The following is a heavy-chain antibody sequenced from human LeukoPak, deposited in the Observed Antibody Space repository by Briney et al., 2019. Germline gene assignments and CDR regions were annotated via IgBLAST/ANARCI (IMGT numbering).Heavy chain of an antibody. D-gene: IGHD3-22*01. V-gene: IGHV1-18*01. CDR2: ISAYNGNT. CDR1: GYTFTSYG. J-gene: IGHJ6*02. Sequence: ASVKVSCKASGYTFTSYGISWVRQAPGQGLEWMGWISAYNGNTNYAQKLQGRFTMTTDTSTSTAYMELRSLRSDDTAVYYCARGNYYDSSGYHNYYYYGMDVWGQGTTVTVSS. CDR3: ARGNYYDSSGYHNYYYYGMDV.